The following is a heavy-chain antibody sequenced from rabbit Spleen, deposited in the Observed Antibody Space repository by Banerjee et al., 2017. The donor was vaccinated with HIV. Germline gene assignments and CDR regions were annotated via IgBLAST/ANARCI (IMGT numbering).Heavy chain of an antibody. D-gene: IGHD1-1*01. J-gene: IGHJ4*01. V-gene: IGHV1S45*01. Sequence: QEQLEESGGGLVKPGGTLTLTCKASGFDLSQNYVMCWARQAPGKGLEWISCIAGDSSGFTYSATWAKGRFIMSRTSSTKVTLQMTSLTAADTATYFCARDLVAVIGWNFSLWGPGTLVTVS. CDR1: GFDLSQNYV. CDR2: IAGDSSGFT. CDR3: ARDLVAVIGWNFSL.